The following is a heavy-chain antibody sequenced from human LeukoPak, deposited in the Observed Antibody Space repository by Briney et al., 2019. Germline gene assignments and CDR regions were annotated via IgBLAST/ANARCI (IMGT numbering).Heavy chain of an antibody. Sequence: PSETLSLTCSVSGDSISTSPHYWGWIRQSPGKGLEWIGSINSGGSTHYSPSLKSRVTSSVDASRNQFSLKLSSMTAADTAFYYCARHDHGDFGNPNWFDPWGQGTLVTVSS. J-gene: IGHJ5*02. CDR2: INSGGST. CDR1: GDSISTSPHY. CDR3: ARHDHGDFGNPNWFDP. V-gene: IGHV4-39*01. D-gene: IGHD4-17*01.